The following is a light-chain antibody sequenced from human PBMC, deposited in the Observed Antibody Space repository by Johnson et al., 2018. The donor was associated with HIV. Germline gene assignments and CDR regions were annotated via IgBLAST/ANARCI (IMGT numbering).Light chain of an antibody. CDR2: DNN. Sequence: QSVLTQPPSVSAAPGQKVTISCYGSSSNIGNNYVSWYQQLPGTAPKLLIYDNNKRPSGIPDRFSGSKSGTSATLGITGLQTGDEADYYYGTWDSSLSAGVSGTGTKVSVL. CDR1: SSNIGNNY. V-gene: IGLV1-51*01. CDR3: GTWDSSLSAGV. J-gene: IGLJ1*01.